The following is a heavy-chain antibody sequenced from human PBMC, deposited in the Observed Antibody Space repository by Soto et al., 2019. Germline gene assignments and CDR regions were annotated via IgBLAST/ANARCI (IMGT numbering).Heavy chain of an antibody. V-gene: IGHV4-59*01. D-gene: IGHD6-19*01. CDR1: GGSISSYY. CDR3: ARDQFGSGWYDY. CDR2: IYYSGST. Sequence: QVQLQESGPGLVKPSETLSLTCTVSGGSISSYYWSWIRQPPGKGLEWIGYIYYSGSTNYNPSLKSRVTISVDTSKTQFSLKLSSVTAADTAVYYCARDQFGSGWYDYWGQGTLVTVSS. J-gene: IGHJ4*02.